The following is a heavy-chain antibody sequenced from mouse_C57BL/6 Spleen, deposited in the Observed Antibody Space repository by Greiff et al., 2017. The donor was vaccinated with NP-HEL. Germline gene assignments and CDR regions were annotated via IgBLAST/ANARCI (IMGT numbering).Heavy chain of an antibody. J-gene: IGHJ3*01. CDR3: AREGDSSGPPFAY. Sequence: QVQLQQPGAELVKPGASVKLSCKASGYTFTSYWMHWVKQRPGQGLEWIGMIHPNSGSTNYNEKFKSKATLTVDKSSSTAYMQLSSLTSEDSAVYYCAREGDSSGPPFAYWGQGTLVTVSA. V-gene: IGHV1-64*01. D-gene: IGHD3-2*02. CDR1: GYTFTSYW. CDR2: IHPNSGST.